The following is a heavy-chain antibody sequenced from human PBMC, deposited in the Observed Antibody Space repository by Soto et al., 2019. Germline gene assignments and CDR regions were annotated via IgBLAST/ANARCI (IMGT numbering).Heavy chain of an antibody. Sequence: ASVKVSCKASGYTFTDDFIHRVRQAPGQELEWMGWINPNSGGTNYAQKFQGRVTMTRDTSISTAYMELSRLTSDDTAVYYCARVAAGPPDYWGQGTLVTVSS. D-gene: IGHD6-13*01. CDR3: ARVAAGPPDY. V-gene: IGHV1-2*02. J-gene: IGHJ4*02. CDR1: GYTFTDDF. CDR2: INPNSGGT.